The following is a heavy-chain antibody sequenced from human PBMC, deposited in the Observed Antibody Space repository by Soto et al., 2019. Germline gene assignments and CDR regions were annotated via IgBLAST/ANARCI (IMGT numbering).Heavy chain of an antibody. Sequence: QVQLVESGGGVVQPGRSLRLSCAASGFTFISSGMHWVRQAPGKGLEWVAVTSFDGSSGYYADSVRGRFTISRDNSNNTLYLQMNSLRAEDTAVYYCAKSPPAVAGYFDYWGQGTLVTVSS. CDR3: AKSPPAVAGYFDY. CDR2: TSFDGSSG. CDR1: GFTFISSG. V-gene: IGHV3-30*18. J-gene: IGHJ4*02. D-gene: IGHD6-19*01.